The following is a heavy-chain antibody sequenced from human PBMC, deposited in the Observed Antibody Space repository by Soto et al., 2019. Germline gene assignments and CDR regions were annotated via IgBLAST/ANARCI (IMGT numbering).Heavy chain of an antibody. CDR2: ISGSGGST. Sequence: PGGSLRLSCAASGFTFSSYAMSWVRQAPGKGLEWVSAISGSGGSTYYADSVKGRFTISRDNSKNTLYLQMNSLRAEDTAVYYCAKDLAIVVVITTLDFDYWGQGTLVTVSS. V-gene: IGHV3-23*01. D-gene: IGHD3-22*01. CDR1: GFTFSSYA. J-gene: IGHJ4*02. CDR3: AKDLAIVVVITTLDFDY.